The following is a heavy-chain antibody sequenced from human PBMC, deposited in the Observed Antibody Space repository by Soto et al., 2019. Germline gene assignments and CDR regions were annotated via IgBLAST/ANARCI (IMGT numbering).Heavy chain of an antibody. Sequence: QEQLVESGGGVVLPGRSLRLSCAASGFTFSNFPMHWVRQAPGKRLEWVTSISYEGKNQFYADSVKGRFTISRDNSKNTVHMQMNGLRVDDTAVYYCALFADWRYFDYWGQGTLVTVSS. J-gene: IGHJ4*02. D-gene: IGHD2-8*02. CDR3: ALFADWRYFDY. V-gene: IGHV3-30*04. CDR1: GFTFSNFP. CDR2: ISYEGKNQ.